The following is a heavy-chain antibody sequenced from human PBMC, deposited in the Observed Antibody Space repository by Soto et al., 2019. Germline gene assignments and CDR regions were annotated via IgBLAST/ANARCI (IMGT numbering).Heavy chain of an antibody. CDR1: GFTFSSYA. V-gene: IGHV3-30-3*01. J-gene: IGHJ4*02. Sequence: QVQLVESGGGVVQPRRSLRLSCAASGFTFSSYAMHWVRQAPGKGLEWVAVISYDGSNKYYADSVKGRFTISRDNSKNTLYLQMNSLRAEDTAVYYCARDPEDTAMAHIGPPAYWGQGTLVTVSS. CDR2: ISYDGSNK. D-gene: IGHD5-18*01. CDR3: ARDPEDTAMAHIGPPAY.